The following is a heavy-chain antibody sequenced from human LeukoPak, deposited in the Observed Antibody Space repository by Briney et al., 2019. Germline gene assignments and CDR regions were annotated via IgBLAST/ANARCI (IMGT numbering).Heavy chain of an antibody. D-gene: IGHD1-26*01. CDR2: INPNSGGT. V-gene: IGHV1-2*02. CDR3: ARVRVGGGSYGGLDY. J-gene: IGHJ4*02. Sequence: ASVKVSCKASGYTFTGYYMHWVRQAPGQGLEWLGWINPNSGGTNYAEELQDRVTMTRDASISTAYMELSSLKSDDTAVYYCARVRVGGGSYGGLDYWGQGTLVTVSS. CDR1: GYTFTGYY.